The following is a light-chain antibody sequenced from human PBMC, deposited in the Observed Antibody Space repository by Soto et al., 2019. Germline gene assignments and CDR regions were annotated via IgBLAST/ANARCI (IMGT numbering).Light chain of an antibody. CDR2: EVT. V-gene: IGLV2-14*01. CDR3: SSYTSNSNPYV. Sequence: QSALTQPASVSGSPGQSITISCTGTSSDVGGYNYVSWYQLHPGKAPKLMISEVTNRPSGVSSRFSGSKSGNTASLTISGLQVDDEADYYCSSYTSNSNPYVFGTGTKLTVL. CDR1: SSDVGGYNY. J-gene: IGLJ1*01.